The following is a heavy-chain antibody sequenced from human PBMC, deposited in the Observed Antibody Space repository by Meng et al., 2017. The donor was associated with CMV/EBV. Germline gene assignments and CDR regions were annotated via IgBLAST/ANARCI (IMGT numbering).Heavy chain of an antibody. J-gene: IGHJ4*02. CDR1: GGSRRSYY. CDR3: ARTDCSSTSCYLNY. CDR2: IYSSGGT. Sequence: DSGGSRRSYYWGWIRQPAGKGMEGIGRIYSSGGTNYKSSLKSRVTMSVDTSRNQFSLKMSSVTAADTAVYYCARTDCSSTSCYLNYWGQGTLVTVSS. D-gene: IGHD2-2*01. V-gene: IGHV4-4*07.